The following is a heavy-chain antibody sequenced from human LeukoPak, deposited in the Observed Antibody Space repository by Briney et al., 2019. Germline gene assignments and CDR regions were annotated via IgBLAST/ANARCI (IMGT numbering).Heavy chain of an antibody. V-gene: IGHV1-69*06. CDR2: IIPIFGTA. CDR1: GGTFSSYA. J-gene: IGHJ4*02. CDR3: TVYGDYEVY. D-gene: IGHD4-17*01. Sequence: GSSVKVSCKASGGTFSSYAISWVRQAPGQGLEWMGGIIPIFGTANYAQKFQGRVTITADKSTSTAYMELSSLRSEDTAVHYCTVYGDYEVYWGQGTLVTVSS.